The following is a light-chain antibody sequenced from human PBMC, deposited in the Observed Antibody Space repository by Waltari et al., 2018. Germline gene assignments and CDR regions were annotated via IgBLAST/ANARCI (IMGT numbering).Light chain of an antibody. J-gene: IGKJ4*01. V-gene: IGKV3-11*01. CDR3: QQRTDWPLT. CDR2: HAS. Sequence: EIVLTQSPATLSLSLGERATLSCRASQTIRNYLAWYQQKPGQAPRLLIYHASNRATAIPARFNGSGSGTDFTLTISSLEPEDFAVYYCQQRTDWPLTFGGGTTVEIK. CDR1: QTIRNY.